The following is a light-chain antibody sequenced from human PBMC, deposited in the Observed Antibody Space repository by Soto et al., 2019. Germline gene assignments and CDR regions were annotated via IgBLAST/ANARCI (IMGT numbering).Light chain of an antibody. CDR1: QSVNRY. Sequence: EIVFTQSPATLSLSPGERATLSCWASQSVNRYLVWYTQKPGQAPRLLMYDASKRATGIPARFSGSGPGTDFTLPISSLEPEDFAVDYCQQRDIWPWTFGQGTKVDIK. CDR2: DAS. J-gene: IGKJ1*01. CDR3: QQRDIWPWT. V-gene: IGKV3-11*01.